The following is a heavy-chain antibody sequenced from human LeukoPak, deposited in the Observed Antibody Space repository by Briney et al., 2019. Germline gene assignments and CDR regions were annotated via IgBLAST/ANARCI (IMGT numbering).Heavy chain of an antibody. CDR1: GFTFSSHG. CDR3: AGARRGYSYGHPDY. D-gene: IGHD5-18*01. Sequence: GRSLRLSCAASGFTFSSHGMHWVRQAPGKGLEWVAVIWYDGSNKYYADSVKGRFTISRDNSKNTLYLQMNSLRAEDTAVYYCAGARRGYSYGHPDYWGQGTLVTVSS. V-gene: IGHV3-33*01. J-gene: IGHJ4*02. CDR2: IWYDGSNK.